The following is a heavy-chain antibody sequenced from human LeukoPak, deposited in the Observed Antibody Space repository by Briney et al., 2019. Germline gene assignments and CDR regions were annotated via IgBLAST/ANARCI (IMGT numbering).Heavy chain of an antibody. CDR3: ARVDEGAFDI. Sequence: NPSQTLSLTCTVPGGSISSGGYYWSWIRQHPGKGLEWIGYIYHSGSTYYNPSLKSRVTISVDRSKNQFSLKLSSVTAADTAVYYCARVDEGAFDIWGQGTMVTVSS. V-gene: IGHV4-30-2*01. CDR1: GGSISSGGYY. CDR2: IYHSGST. J-gene: IGHJ3*02. D-gene: IGHD5-24*01.